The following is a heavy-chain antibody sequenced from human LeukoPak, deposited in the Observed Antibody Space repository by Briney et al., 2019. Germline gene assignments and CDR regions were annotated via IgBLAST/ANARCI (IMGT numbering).Heavy chain of an antibody. J-gene: IGHJ4*02. CDR2: IIPIFGTA. CDR1: GYTFTGYY. V-gene: IGHV1-69*06. Sequence: SVKVSCKASGYTFTGYYMHWVRQAPGQGLEWMGGIIPIFGTANYAQKFQGRVTITADKSTSTAYMELSSLRSEDTAVYYCARGDTAMVYDYWGQGTLVTVSS. D-gene: IGHD5-18*01. CDR3: ARGDTAMVYDY.